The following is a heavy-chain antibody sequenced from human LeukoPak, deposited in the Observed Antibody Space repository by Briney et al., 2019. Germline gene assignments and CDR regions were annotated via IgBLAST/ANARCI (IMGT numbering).Heavy chain of an antibody. D-gene: IGHD4-17*01. CDR1: GFSFSSYW. CDR2: IKQDGSEK. J-gene: IGHJ6*03. CDR3: ARDFATGDYYYYYYMDV. V-gene: IGHV3-7*01. Sequence: GGCLRLSCAASGFSFSSYWMSLVRQAPGKGLEWVANIKQDGSEKYYVDSVKGRFTISRDNAKNSLYLQMNSLRAEDTAVYYCARDFATGDYYYYYYMDVWGKGTTVTVSS.